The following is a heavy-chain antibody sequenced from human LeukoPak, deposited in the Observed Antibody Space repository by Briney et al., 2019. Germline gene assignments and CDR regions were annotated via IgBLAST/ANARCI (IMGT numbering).Heavy chain of an antibody. Sequence: PSETLSLTCTVSGGSISSYYWSWIRQPPGKGLEWIGEINHSGSTNYNPSLKSRVTISVDTSKNQFSLKLSSVTAADTAVYYCARGNPRGYYYGSGSYRDAFDIWGQGTMVTVSS. D-gene: IGHD3-10*01. CDR2: INHSGST. CDR1: GGSISSYY. CDR3: ARGNPRGYYYGSGSYRDAFDI. J-gene: IGHJ3*02. V-gene: IGHV4-34*01.